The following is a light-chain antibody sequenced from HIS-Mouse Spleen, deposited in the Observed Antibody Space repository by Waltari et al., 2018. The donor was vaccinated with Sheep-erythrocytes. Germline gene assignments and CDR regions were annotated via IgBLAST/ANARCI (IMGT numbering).Light chain of an antibody. CDR2: KDS. CDR1: ALPKQY. Sequence: SYELTQPPPVSVSPGQTARITCSGDALPKQYAYWYQQKPGQAPVLVIYKDSERPSGIPERFSGSSSGTTVTLTISGVQAEDEADDYCQSADSSGTYRVFGGGTKLTVL. V-gene: IGLV3-25*03. J-gene: IGLJ3*02. CDR3: QSADSSGTYRV.